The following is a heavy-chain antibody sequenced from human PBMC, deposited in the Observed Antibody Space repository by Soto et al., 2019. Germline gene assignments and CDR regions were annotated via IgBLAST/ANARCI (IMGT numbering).Heavy chain of an antibody. Sequence: ASVKVSCKASGGTFSSYAISWVRQAPGQGLEWMGGIIPIFGTANYAQKFQGRVTITADKSTSTAYMELSSLRSEDTAVYYCARTSRLPYYFDYWGQGTLVTVSS. J-gene: IGHJ4*02. CDR1: GGTFSSYA. CDR2: IIPIFGTA. CDR3: ARTSRLPYYFDY. D-gene: IGHD6-25*01. V-gene: IGHV1-69*06.